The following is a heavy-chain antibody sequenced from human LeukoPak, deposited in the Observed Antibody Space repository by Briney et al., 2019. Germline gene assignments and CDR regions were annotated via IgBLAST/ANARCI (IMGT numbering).Heavy chain of an antibody. V-gene: IGHV3-74*01. J-gene: IGHJ4*02. Sequence: GGSLRLSCAASGFSFSSYWMHWVRQAPGKGLVWVSRLNSAGRSSNYADSVKGRFTISRDNAKNTLYLQMNSLRAEDTAVYYCAREHYDSSGGGYFDYWGQGTLVTVSS. CDR3: AREHYDSSGGGYFDY. CDR1: GFSFSSYW. D-gene: IGHD3-22*01. CDR2: LNSAGRSS.